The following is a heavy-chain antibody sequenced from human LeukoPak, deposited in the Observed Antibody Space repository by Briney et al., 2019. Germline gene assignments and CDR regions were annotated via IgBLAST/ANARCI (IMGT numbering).Heavy chain of an antibody. Sequence: SETLSLTCTVSGGSINTANYYWGWLRQPPGKGLEWIGSIYYSETTYDNPSLKSRVTISIETSKNQFSLRLSSVTASDTAVYYCARQRADYYYYYVDVXGEGXXXAV. CDR3: ARQRADYYYYYVDV. V-gene: IGHV4-39*01. CDR2: IYYSETT. J-gene: IGHJ6*03. CDR1: GGSINTANYY.